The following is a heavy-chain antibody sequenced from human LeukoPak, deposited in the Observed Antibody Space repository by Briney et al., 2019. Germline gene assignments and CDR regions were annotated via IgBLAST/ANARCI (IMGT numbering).Heavy chain of an antibody. CDR1: GFTFSNYG. V-gene: IGHV3-30*18. D-gene: IGHD6-19*01. Sequence: GGSLRLSCAASGFTFSNYGMHWVRQAPGKGLEWVAVISYDGSKKTYADSVKGRFTISRDNSKNTVFLRMNSLRGEDSAIYYCAKSDGHGTGYGFHIWGQGTMVTVSS. CDR2: ISYDGSKK. J-gene: IGHJ3*02. CDR3: AKSDGHGTGYGFHI.